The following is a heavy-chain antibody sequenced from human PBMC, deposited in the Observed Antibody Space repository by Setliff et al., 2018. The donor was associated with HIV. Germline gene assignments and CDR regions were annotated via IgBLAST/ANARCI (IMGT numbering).Heavy chain of an antibody. Sequence: GASLTLSCKTSGYDFATYWIGWVRQMPGKGLEWMGIIYPGDSDTRYSPSFQGQVAISADKSISTAYLQWSSLKASDTAMYYCARLSGLYYYDSSGYYYGHYFDYWGQGTLVTVSS. CDR3: ARLSGLYYYDSSGYYYGHYFDY. J-gene: IGHJ4*02. CDR1: GYDFATYW. CDR2: IYPGDSDT. V-gene: IGHV5-51*01. D-gene: IGHD3-22*01.